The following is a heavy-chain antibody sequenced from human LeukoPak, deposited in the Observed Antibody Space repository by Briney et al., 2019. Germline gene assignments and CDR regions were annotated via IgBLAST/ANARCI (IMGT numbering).Heavy chain of an antibody. D-gene: IGHD3-22*01. CDR2: IFYPGNT. J-gene: IGHJ4*02. CDR3: ARCTGDSNSYYGDYFGY. V-gene: IGHV4-39*01. Sequence: SETLSLTCSISGGSISRSSYYWGWIRQPPGKGLEWIGSIFYPGNTSYTPSLKSLVTISVDTSKSQFSLKLSSVTASDTGVFYCARCTGDSNSYYGDYFGYWGQGTLVTVS. CDR1: GGSISRSSYY.